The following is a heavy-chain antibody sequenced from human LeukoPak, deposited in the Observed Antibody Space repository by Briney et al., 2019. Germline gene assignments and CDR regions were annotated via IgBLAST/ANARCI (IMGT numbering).Heavy chain of an antibody. J-gene: IGHJ4*02. Sequence: ASVKVSCKASGYTFTGYCMHWVRQAPGQGLEWMGRINPNSGGTNYAQKFQGRVTMTRDTSISTAYMELSRLRSDDTAVYSCARDFSERAATPPDYWGQETLVTVSS. CDR3: ARDFSERAATPPDY. D-gene: IGHD2-15*01. CDR2: INPNSGGT. V-gene: IGHV1-2*06. CDR1: GYTFTGYC.